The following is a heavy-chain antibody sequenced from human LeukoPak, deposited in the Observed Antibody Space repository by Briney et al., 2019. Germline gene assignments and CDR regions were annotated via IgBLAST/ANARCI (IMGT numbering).Heavy chain of an antibody. CDR3: ARGEPGSSSWAYYYYYYMDV. Sequence: ASVKVSCKASGYTFTSYDINWVRQATGQGLEWMGWMNPNSGNTGYAQKFQGRVTITRNTSISTAYMELSSLRSEDTAVYYCARGEPGSSSWAYYYYYYMDVRGKGTTVTVSS. CDR2: MNPNSGNT. J-gene: IGHJ6*03. D-gene: IGHD6-13*01. V-gene: IGHV1-8*03. CDR1: GYTFTSYD.